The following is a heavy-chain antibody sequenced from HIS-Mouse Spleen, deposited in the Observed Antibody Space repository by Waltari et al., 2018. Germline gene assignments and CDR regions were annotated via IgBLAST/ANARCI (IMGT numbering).Heavy chain of an antibody. CDR2: IYYSGST. CDR1: GGSSSSSSYS. CDR3: AREIPYSSSWYDWYFDL. V-gene: IGHV4-39*07. J-gene: IGHJ2*01. D-gene: IGHD6-13*01. Sequence: QLQLQESGPGLVKPSDTLSLTCTVSGGSSSSSSYSWGWIRSPPGKGLEWGGSIYYSGSTYYNPSLKSRVTISVDTSKNQFSLKLSSVTAADTAVYYCAREIPYSSSWYDWYFDLWGRGTLVTVSS.